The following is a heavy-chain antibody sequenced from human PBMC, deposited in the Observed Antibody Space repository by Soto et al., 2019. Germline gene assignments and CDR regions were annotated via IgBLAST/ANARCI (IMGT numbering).Heavy chain of an antibody. CDR1: GGTITRGGYY. Sequence: QVQLQESGPGLVKASETQSLTCAVTGGTITRGGYYWSWIRQHPGKGLEWIGYIYNSGTTYYNPSLKSRVTISVDTSKNQFSLKLTSVTAADTAVYYCARDPAPWGQGTLVTVCS. V-gene: IGHV4-31*11. J-gene: IGHJ5*02. CDR2: IYNSGTT. CDR3: ARDPAP.